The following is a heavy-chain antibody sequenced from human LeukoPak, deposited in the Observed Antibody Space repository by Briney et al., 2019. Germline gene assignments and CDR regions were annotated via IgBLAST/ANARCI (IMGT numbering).Heavy chain of an antibody. D-gene: IGHD6-13*01. Sequence: GGSLRLSCAASGFTFSDYYMEWVRQAPGKGLEWVGRIRNQANGRTTEYATSVRGRFIISRDDSQNSIYLRMNSLKTEDTAVYYCTRSPSSGSFVFDYWGQGTLVTVSS. J-gene: IGHJ4*02. CDR2: IRNQANGRTT. CDR1: GFTFSDYY. CDR3: TRSPSSGSFVFDY. V-gene: IGHV3-72*01.